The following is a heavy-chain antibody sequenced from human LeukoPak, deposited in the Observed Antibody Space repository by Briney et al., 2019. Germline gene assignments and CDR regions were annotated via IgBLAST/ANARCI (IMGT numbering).Heavy chain of an antibody. J-gene: IGHJ3*02. CDR3: ARTTYDSDAFHI. V-gene: IGHV3-23*01. Sequence: PGGSLRLSCQASGFTFGSYAMSWVGQAPGKGLEWVSGISGSGDSTYSADSVKGRFTISRDNSKNTLYLRMNSLRAEDTAVYFCARTTYDSDAFHIWGQGTMVTVSS. CDR1: GFTFGSYA. D-gene: IGHD3-10*01. CDR2: ISGSGDST.